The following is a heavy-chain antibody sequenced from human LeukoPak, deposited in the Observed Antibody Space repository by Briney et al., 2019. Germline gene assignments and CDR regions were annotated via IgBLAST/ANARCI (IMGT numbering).Heavy chain of an antibody. V-gene: IGHV4-38-2*02. J-gene: IGHJ4*02. D-gene: IGHD2-8*01. CDR2: IHLSAST. CDR3: AREYGVTYGSFEY. CDR1: GYSISRGYY. Sequence: SETLSLTFSVSGYSISRGYYWGWIRQPPGKGLEWIGSIHLSASTSYNPSLKSRVTISADTSNNQFSLKLSSVTAADTAVYYCAREYGVTYGSFEYWGQGSLVTVSS.